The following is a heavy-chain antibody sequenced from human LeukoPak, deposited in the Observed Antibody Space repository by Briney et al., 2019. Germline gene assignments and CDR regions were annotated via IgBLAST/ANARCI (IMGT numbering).Heavy chain of an antibody. D-gene: IGHD4-17*01. Sequence: GGSLRLSCEASGFTFSSYWMNWVRQAPGKGLEWVSSISSSSSYIYYADSVKGRFTISRDNAKNSLYLQMNSLRAEDTAVYYCARDPGTTVTTTGDHYWGQGTLVTVSS. V-gene: IGHV3-21*01. J-gene: IGHJ4*02. CDR2: ISSSSSYI. CDR3: ARDPGTTVTTTGDHY. CDR1: GFTFSSYW.